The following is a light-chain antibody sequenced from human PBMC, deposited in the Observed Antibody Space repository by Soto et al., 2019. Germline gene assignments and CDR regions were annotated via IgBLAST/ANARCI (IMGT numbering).Light chain of an antibody. Sequence: EIVLTQSPGTLSLSPGARATLSCRASQSVSSSYLAWYQQKPGQAPRLLISGASRRATGIPDRFSGSGSGTDFTLTISRLEPEDFAVYYCQLYAGSPYTFGQGTKLEIK. CDR1: QSVSSSY. J-gene: IGKJ2*01. CDR2: GAS. CDR3: QLYAGSPYT. V-gene: IGKV3-20*01.